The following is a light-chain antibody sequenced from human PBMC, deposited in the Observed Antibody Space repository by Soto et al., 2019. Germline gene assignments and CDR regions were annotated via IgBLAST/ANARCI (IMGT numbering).Light chain of an antibody. J-gene: IGLJ1*01. CDR2: EVS. V-gene: IGLV2-14*01. CDR1: SSDVGGYNY. Sequence: QSALTHPASVSRSPGHSVTISCAGTSSDVGGYNYVSWYQQHPGKAPKLMIYEVSNRPSGVSNRFSGSKYGNTASLTISGLQAEDEADYYCSSYTSSSPLYVFGTGTKVTVL. CDR3: SSYTSSSPLYV.